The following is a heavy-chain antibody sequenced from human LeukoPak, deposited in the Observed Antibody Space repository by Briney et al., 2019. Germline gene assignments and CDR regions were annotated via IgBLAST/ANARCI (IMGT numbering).Heavy chain of an antibody. CDR2: ISSSGSTI. V-gene: IGHV3-48*03. Sequence: GGSLRLSCAASGFTFSSYAMSWVRQAPGKGLEWVSYISSSGSTIYYADSVKGRFTISRDNAKNSLYLQMNSLRAEDTAVYYCARDIFFFRGAAAGTGYMDVWGKGTTVTISS. J-gene: IGHJ6*03. CDR3: ARDIFFFRGAAAGTGYMDV. CDR1: GFTFSSYA. D-gene: IGHD6-13*01.